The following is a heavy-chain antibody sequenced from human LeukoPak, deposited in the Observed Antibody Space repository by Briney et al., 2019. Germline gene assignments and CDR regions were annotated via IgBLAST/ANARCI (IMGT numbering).Heavy chain of an antibody. CDR3: ARDRGDYCDY. V-gene: IGHV4-31*03. J-gene: IGHJ4*02. CDR1: GGSISSGGYY. D-gene: IGHD3-10*01. CDR2: NYCSGNT. Sequence: LSETLSLTCTVSGGSISSGGYYWSWIRQHPGKGLEWIGNNYCSGNTYYNPSLKSRVTISIDTSKNQFSLKLNSVTAADTAVYYCARDRGDYCDYWGQGTLVTVSS.